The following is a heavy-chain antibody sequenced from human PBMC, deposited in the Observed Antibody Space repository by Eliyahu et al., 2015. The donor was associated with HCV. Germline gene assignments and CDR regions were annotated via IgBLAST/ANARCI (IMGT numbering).Heavy chain of an antibody. Sequence: SSVKVSCKASGGTFSSYAISWVRQAPGQGLEWMGGIIPIFGTANYAQKFQGRVTITADESTSTAYMELSSLRSEDTAVYYCASGGTNFDWSSPTPFDPWGQGTLVTVSS. V-gene: IGHV1-69*01. D-gene: IGHD3-9*01. CDR3: ASGGTNFDWSSPTPFDP. CDR1: GGTFSSYA. J-gene: IGHJ5*02. CDR2: IIPIFGTA.